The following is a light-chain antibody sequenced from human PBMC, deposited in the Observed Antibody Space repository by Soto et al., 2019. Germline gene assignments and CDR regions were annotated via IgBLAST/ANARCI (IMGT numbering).Light chain of an antibody. CDR2: DAS. Sequence: EIVLTQSPATLSLSPGERVTLSCRASQSITNHLAWYQHKPGQPPRLLIYDASNRATGIPARFSGSGSGTDFTLTISSLEPEDFAVYYCQHRGDWPPGATFGGGTKVEI. J-gene: IGKJ4*01. CDR1: QSITNH. V-gene: IGKV3-11*01. CDR3: QHRGDWPPGAT.